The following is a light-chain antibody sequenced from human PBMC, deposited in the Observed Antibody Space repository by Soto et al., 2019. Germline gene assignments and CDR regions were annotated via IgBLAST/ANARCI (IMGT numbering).Light chain of an antibody. CDR3: QQLHDYPIT. J-gene: IGKJ5*01. CDR1: QGIDSS. V-gene: IGKV1-9*01. CDR2: AAS. Sequence: IMLKQSPASLSASVGDRVTISCRASQGIDSSFAWYQQKPGKAPKLLIYAASSLQSGVPSRFSGSGSGTDFTLTISSLQPEDFATYYCQQLHDYPITFGQGTRLEIK.